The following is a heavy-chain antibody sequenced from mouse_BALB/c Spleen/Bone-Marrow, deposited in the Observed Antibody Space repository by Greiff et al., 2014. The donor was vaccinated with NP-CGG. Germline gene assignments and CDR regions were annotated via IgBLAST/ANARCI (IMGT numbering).Heavy chain of an antibody. CDR2: LWGGGTT. CDR1: GFSLTDYG. Sequence: VKLVESGPGLVAPSQSLSITCTVSGFSLTDYGVSWIRQPPGKGLERLGVLWGGGTTYYNSTLKSRLSISRDNSKGQVFLKMNSLQTDDTAIYYCARHWDYDYGFAYWGQGTLVTVSA. V-gene: IGHV2-6-5*01. J-gene: IGHJ3*01. D-gene: IGHD2-4*01. CDR3: ARHWDYDYGFAY.